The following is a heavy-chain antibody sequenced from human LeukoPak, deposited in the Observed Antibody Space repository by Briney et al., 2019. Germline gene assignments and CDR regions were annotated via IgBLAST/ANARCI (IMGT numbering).Heavy chain of an antibody. CDR3: ARDRGGQAAADYYFDY. CDR1: GYTFTSYY. D-gene: IGHD6-13*01. V-gene: IGHV1-46*01. J-gene: IGHJ4*02. CDR2: TNPSGGST. Sequence: ASVTVSCKASGYTFTSYYMHWVRQAPGQGLEWMGITNPSGGSTSYAQKFQGRVTMTRDTSTSTVYMELSSLRSEDTAVYYCARDRGGQAAADYYFDYWGQGTLVTVSS.